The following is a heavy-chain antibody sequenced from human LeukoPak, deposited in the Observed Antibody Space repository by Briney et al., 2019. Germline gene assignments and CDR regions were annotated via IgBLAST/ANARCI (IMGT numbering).Heavy chain of an antibody. J-gene: IGHJ4*02. D-gene: IGHD3-10*01. V-gene: IGHV3-21*01. CDR3: ARVSLGNNYGSGSYDY. CDR1: GFTFSSYN. Sequence: GGSLRLSCAASGFTFSSYNMNWVRQAPGKGLEWVSSINSGSTYINYADSVKGRFTISRDNAEKSLYLKMSSLRAEDTAVYYCARVSLGNNYGSGSYDYWGQGTLVTVSS. CDR2: INSGSTYI.